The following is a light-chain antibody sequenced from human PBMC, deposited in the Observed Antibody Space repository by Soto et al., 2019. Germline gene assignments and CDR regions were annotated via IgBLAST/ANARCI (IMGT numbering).Light chain of an antibody. J-gene: IGKJ1*01. CDR3: QQYNSYSRT. V-gene: IGKV1-5*01. CDR2: DAS. Sequence: DIQMTQSPSTLSASVGDRVTITCRASQSISSWLAWYQHKPGRAPKLLIYDASSLESGVPSRFSGSGSGTEFTLTISSLQPDDFATYYCQQYNSYSRTVGQGTKVDIK. CDR1: QSISSW.